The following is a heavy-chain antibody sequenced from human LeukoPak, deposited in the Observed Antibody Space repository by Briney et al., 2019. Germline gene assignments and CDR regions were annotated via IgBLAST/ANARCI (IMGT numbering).Heavy chain of an antibody. D-gene: IGHD3-22*01. CDR2: ISWNSKNI. V-gene: IGHV3-9*01. CDR3: AKGNRDSSGFYYYYGMDV. Sequence: PGRSLRLSCAASGFTFDDYAMFWVRQAPGKGLEWVSGISWNSKNIGYAASVKGRFTISRDNAKNSLYLQMNSLGAEDTAFYYCAKGNRDSSGFYYYYGMDVWGQGTTVTVSS. J-gene: IGHJ6*02. CDR1: GFTFDDYA.